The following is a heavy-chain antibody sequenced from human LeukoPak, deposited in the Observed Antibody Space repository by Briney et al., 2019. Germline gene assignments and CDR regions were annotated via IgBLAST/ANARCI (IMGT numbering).Heavy chain of an antibody. J-gene: IGHJ5*02. V-gene: IGHV3-48*01. CDR2: ISSSGSTI. CDR1: GFTFSSYT. D-gene: IGHD3-10*01. CDR3: ARRLYYYGSGSDNWFDP. Sequence: GGSLRLSCAASGFTFSSYTMNWVRQAPGKGLEWVSYISSSGSTIYYADSVKGRFTISRDNAKNSLYLQMNSLRAVDTAVYYCARRLYYYGSGSDNWFDPWGQGTLVTVSS.